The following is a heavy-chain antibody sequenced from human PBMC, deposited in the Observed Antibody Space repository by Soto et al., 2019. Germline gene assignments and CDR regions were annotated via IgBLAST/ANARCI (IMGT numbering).Heavy chain of an antibody. CDR2: INPNSGGT. D-gene: IGHD1-26*01. J-gene: IGHJ1*01. V-gene: IGHV1-2*02. CDR3: ARGEGATTQEYFQR. CDR1: GYTFTGYY. Sequence: GASVKVSCKASGYTFTGYYMHWVRQAPGQGLEWMGWINPNSGGTSYAQKFQGRVTMTRDTSISTAYMELSRLRSDDTAVYYCARGEGATTQEYFQRWGQGTLVAVSS.